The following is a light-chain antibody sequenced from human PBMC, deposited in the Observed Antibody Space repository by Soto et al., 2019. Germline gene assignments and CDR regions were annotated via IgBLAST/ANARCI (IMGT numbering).Light chain of an antibody. CDR2: EVT. J-gene: IGLJ2*01. CDR3: TSSSSSNPQVL. V-gene: IGLV2-14*01. Sequence: QSALTQPASVSGSPGQSITISCTGTDSDVGGYNYVSWYQQHPGQAPKLIISEVTNRPSGVSNRFSGAKSANTASLTISGLQAADEADYYCTSSSSSNPQVLFGGGTKVTVL. CDR1: DSDVGGYNY.